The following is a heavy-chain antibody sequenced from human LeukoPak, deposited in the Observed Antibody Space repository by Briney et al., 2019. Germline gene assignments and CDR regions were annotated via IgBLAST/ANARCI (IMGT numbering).Heavy chain of an antibody. CDR3: ARVRGYCSGGSCYPHDY. Sequence: PSETLSLTCAVYGGSFSGYYWSWIRQPPGKGLEWIGEINPSGSTNYNPSLKSRVTISVDTSKNQFSLKLSSVTAADTAVYYCARVRGYCSGGSCYPHDYWGQGTLVTVSS. CDR1: GGSFSGYY. CDR2: INPSGST. J-gene: IGHJ4*02. D-gene: IGHD2-15*01. V-gene: IGHV4-34*01.